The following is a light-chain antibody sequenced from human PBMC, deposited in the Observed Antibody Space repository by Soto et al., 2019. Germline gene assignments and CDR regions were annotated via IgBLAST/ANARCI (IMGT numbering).Light chain of an antibody. CDR2: DAS. Sequence: EILLTQSPDTLSLSPGESATLSCISIQSVSRYLAWYQQKPGQTPRLLIYDASNRAAGIPARFSGSGSGTDFTLTISRLEPEDFAVYYCQQYGSSPPLTFGGGTKVDIK. V-gene: IGKV3-20*01. CDR3: QQYGSSPPLT. J-gene: IGKJ4*01. CDR1: QSVSRY.